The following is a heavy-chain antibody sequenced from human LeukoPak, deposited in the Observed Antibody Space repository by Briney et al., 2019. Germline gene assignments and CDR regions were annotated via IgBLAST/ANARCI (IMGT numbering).Heavy chain of an antibody. CDR3: ARNPVSRPDWYFDL. Sequence: KPSETLSLTCTVSGGSISSYYWSWIRQPPGKGLEGMGYIYYSESTNYNPSLKSLVTISVDTSKNQFSLKLSSVTAADTAVYYCARNPVSRPDWYFDLWGRGTLVTVSS. D-gene: IGHD1-14*01. CDR2: IYYSEST. J-gene: IGHJ2*01. V-gene: IGHV4-59*01. CDR1: GGSISSYY.